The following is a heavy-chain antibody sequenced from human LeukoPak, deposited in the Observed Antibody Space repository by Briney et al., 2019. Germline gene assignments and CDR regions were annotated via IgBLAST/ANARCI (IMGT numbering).Heavy chain of an antibody. D-gene: IGHD3-22*01. CDR1: GYTFTSYG. Sequence: ASVKVSCKASGYTFTSYGISWVRQAPGQGLEWMGWISAYNGNTNYAQKLQGRVTMTTDTSTSTAYMELRSLRSDDTAVYYCARVNYYDSSGYYPPHYYYYGMDVWGQGTTVTVSS. CDR3: ARVNYYDSSGYYPPHYYYYGMDV. J-gene: IGHJ6*02. CDR2: ISAYNGNT. V-gene: IGHV1-18*01.